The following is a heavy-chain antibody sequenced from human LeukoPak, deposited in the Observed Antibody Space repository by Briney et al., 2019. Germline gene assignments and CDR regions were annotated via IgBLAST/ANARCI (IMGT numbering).Heavy chain of an antibody. Sequence: GGSLRLSCVDSGFIFSRYWMHWVRQAPGKGLVWVSHITTDGSSTSYADSVKGRFTISRDNAKNTLYLQMNSLRAEDTAVYYCARGAIAGANFDYWGQGALVTVSS. CDR1: GFIFSRYW. V-gene: IGHV3-74*01. CDR3: ARGAIAGANFDY. D-gene: IGHD1-26*01. CDR2: ITTDGSST. J-gene: IGHJ4*02.